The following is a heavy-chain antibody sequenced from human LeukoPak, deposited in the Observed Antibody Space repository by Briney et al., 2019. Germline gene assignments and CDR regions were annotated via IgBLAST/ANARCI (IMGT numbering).Heavy chain of an antibody. Sequence: GGSLRLSCAASGFTVSSKYMSWVRQAPGKGLEWVLIIYPGGTTYYADSVKGRFTISRDNSKNTVYLQMNSLKADDAAVYHCARADDFGDYDCWGQGTLVTVSS. D-gene: IGHD4-17*01. CDR2: IYPGGTT. CDR1: GFTVSSKY. V-gene: IGHV3-53*01. CDR3: ARADDFGDYDC. J-gene: IGHJ4*02.